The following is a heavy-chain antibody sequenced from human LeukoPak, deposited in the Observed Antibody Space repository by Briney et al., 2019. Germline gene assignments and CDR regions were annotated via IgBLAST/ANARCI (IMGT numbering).Heavy chain of an antibody. Sequence: PSETLSLTCAVYGGSFSGYYWGWIRQPPGKGLELIRAINHIATPTLTPSLTRRVPLSVHPSHPQFSLKLTSVTAADTAVYYCARGWGPFPAFDIWGQGTMVTVSS. CDR2: INHIATP. V-gene: IGHV4-34*01. D-gene: IGHD3-16*01. CDR1: GGSFSGYY. CDR3: ARGWGPFPAFDI. J-gene: IGHJ3*02.